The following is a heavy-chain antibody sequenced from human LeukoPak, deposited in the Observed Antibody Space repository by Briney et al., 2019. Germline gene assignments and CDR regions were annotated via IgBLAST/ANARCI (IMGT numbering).Heavy chain of an antibody. D-gene: IGHD6-19*01. CDR3: ARDRVAVAGTFFDY. Sequence: PSETLSLTCTVSGGSISSYYWSWIRQPPGKGLEWIGYIYYSGSTNYNPSLKSRVTMSVDTSKNQFSLKLSSVTAADTAVYYCARDRVAVAGTFFDYWGQGTLVTVSS. V-gene: IGHV4-59*12. CDR1: GGSISSYY. J-gene: IGHJ4*02. CDR2: IYYSGST.